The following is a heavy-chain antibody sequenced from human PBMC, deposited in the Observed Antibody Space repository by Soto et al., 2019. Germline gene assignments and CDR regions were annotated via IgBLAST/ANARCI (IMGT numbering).Heavy chain of an antibody. D-gene: IGHD4-17*01. V-gene: IGHV3-23*01. Sequence: VPLLESGGGLIQSGESLRLSCAVSGFTFSNYAMGWVRQAPGKGLEWVSSISGGGGTTYYADSVKGRFTISRDNSRNTLYLQMNSLRAEDTAVYHCAKDQTVTKRYFDYWGQGTLVTVSS. J-gene: IGHJ4*02. CDR2: ISGGGGTT. CDR3: AKDQTVTKRYFDY. CDR1: GFTFSNYA.